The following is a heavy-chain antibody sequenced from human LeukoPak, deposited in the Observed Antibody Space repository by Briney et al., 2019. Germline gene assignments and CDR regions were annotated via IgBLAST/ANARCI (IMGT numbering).Heavy chain of an antibody. V-gene: IGHV3-21*01. CDR2: ISSSSDI. D-gene: IGHD3-16*01. CDR1: GFTFSSYS. Sequence: PGGSLRLSCAASGFTFSSYSMNWVRQAPGKGLEWVSSISSSSDIYYADSVKGRFTISRDNAKNSLYLQMNSLRAEDTAVYYCARADSYDYVWGSYIGLFDYWGQGTLVTVSS. CDR3: ARADSYDYVWGSYIGLFDY. J-gene: IGHJ4*02.